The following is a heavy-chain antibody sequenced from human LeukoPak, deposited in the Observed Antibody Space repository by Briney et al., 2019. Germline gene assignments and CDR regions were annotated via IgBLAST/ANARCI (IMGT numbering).Heavy chain of an antibody. CDR1: GFTVSSSY. CDR3: ARGGNRNYYDSSGYTSPIGAFDI. D-gene: IGHD3-22*01. CDR2: IYSGGST. Sequence: GGSLRLSCAASGFTVSSSYMSWVRQAPGKGLEWVSVIYSGGSTYYADSVKGRFTISRDNSKNTLYLQMNSLRAEDTAVYYCARGGNRNYYDSSGYTSPIGAFDIWGQGTMVTVSS. V-gene: IGHV3-66*02. J-gene: IGHJ3*02.